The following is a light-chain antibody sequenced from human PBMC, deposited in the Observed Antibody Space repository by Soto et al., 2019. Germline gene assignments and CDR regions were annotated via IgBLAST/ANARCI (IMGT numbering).Light chain of an antibody. Sequence: EIVLTQSPAALSLSPGERATLSCRASENISRYLVWYQQKPGQAPRLLIHDASNRATGIPVRFSGGGSGTGFTLTISSLEPEDFALYDCQQRARYPLAFGGGTRVDIK. CDR3: QQRARYPLA. CDR2: DAS. CDR1: ENISRY. V-gene: IGKV3-11*01. J-gene: IGKJ4*01.